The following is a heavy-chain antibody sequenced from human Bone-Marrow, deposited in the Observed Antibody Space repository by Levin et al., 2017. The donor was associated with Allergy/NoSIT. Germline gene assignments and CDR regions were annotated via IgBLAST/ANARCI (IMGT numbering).Heavy chain of an antibody. J-gene: IGHJ6*03. CDR3: ARAHSPFTLVQGISGYYYSLDV. Sequence: ASVKVSCRASGYTFTSFGISWVRQAPGQGLEWMGGISVYNGDTKYAQNFQGRVTMTTDTSTTTVYMELRRLRSDDTAIYYWARAHSPFTLVQGISGYYYSLDVWGKGTTVTVSS. D-gene: IGHD3-10*01. CDR1: GYTFTSFG. CDR2: ISVYNGDT. V-gene: IGHV1-18*01.